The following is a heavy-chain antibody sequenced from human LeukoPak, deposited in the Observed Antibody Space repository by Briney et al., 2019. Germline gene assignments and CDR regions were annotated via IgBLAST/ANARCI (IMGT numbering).Heavy chain of an antibody. CDR3: TTDLTFAQYYYDSSGLPFDY. CDR1: GFSFSNYG. V-gene: IGHV3-23*01. D-gene: IGHD3-22*01. J-gene: IGHJ4*02. CDR2: ITGSGGST. Sequence: PGGSLRLSCAASGFSFSNYGMNWVCQAPGKGLEWVSGITGSGGSTYYAGSVKGRFTISRDNSKNTLYLQMNSLKNEDTAVYYCTTDLTFAQYYYDSSGLPFDYWGQGTLVTVSS.